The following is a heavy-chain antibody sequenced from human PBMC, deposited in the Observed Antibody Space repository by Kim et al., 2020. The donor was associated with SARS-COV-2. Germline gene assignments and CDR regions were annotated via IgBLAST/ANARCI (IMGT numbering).Heavy chain of an antibody. CDR3: VRGGHIVGATTSLDD. CDR2: INPSGGAT. Sequence: ASVKVSCKASGNIFTNYYMHWVRQAPGQEFEWMGIINPSGGATTYAQKFQGRVTMTRDTSTSTVDMELSSLRSEDTAVYYCVRGGHIVGATTSLDDWGQGTLVTVSS. CDR1: GNIFTNYY. J-gene: IGHJ4*02. D-gene: IGHD1-26*01. V-gene: IGHV1-46*01.